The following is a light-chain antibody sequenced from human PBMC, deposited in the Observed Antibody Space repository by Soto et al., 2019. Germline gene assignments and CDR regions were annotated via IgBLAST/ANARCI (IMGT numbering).Light chain of an antibody. CDR2: GAS. J-gene: IGKJ1*01. CDR1: QSISSSY. Sequence: EIVLTQSPGTLSLSPGERATLSCRASQSISSSYLAWYQQKPGQAPRLLIYGASSRATGIPDRFSDSGSGTDFTLTISRLEPEDFAVYYCQQYVSSPWTFGQGTKVEIK. V-gene: IGKV3-20*01. CDR3: QQYVSSPWT.